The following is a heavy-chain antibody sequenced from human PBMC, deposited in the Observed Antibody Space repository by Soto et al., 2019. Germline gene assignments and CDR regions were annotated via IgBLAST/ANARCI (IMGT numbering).Heavy chain of an antibody. V-gene: IGHV1-2*02. Sequence: ASVKVSCKASGYTFTGYYMHWVRQAPGQGLEWMGWINPNSGGTNYAQKFQGRVTMTRDTSTSTAYMELSRLRSDDTAVYYCARAWIQLWLHYWFDPWGQGTLVTVSS. D-gene: IGHD5-18*01. CDR2: INPNSGGT. CDR3: ARAWIQLWLHYWFDP. CDR1: GYTFTGYY. J-gene: IGHJ5*02.